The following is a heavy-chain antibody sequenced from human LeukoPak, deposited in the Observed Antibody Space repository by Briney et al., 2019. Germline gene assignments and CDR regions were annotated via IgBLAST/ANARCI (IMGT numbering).Heavy chain of an antibody. J-gene: IGHJ4*02. V-gene: IGHV3-30*04. Sequence: PGGSLRLSCAASGFTFSSYVMHWVRQAPGKGREGGAVISYDGSNKYYADSAKGRVTISRDNSKKTVYMQMSTSRAEGPAVYYCAGREVAVAGNYFDNWGQGTLVTVSS. CDR2: ISYDGSNK. CDR3: AGREVAVAGNYFDN. CDR1: GFTFSSYV. D-gene: IGHD6-19*01.